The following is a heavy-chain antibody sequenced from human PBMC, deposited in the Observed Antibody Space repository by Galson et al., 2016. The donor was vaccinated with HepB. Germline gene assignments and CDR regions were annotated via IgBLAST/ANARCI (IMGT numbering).Heavy chain of an antibody. CDR2: IYPGDSDT. Sequence: QSGAEVKKSGESLRISCKASGYSFTSYWIGWVRQMPGKGLEWMGMIYPGDSDTRYSPSLQGQVTISVDKSISTAYVQWSSLKASDTAMYYCARSGLGYCTDCSGFIDYWGQGTLVTVSS. V-gene: IGHV5-51*01. CDR1: GYSFTSYW. J-gene: IGHJ4*02. CDR3: ARSGLGYCTDCSGFIDY. D-gene: IGHD2-8*02.